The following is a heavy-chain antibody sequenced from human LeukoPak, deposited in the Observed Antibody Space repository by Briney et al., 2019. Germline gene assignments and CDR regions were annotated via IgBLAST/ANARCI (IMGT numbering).Heavy chain of an antibody. J-gene: IGHJ3*02. Sequence: PGGSLRLSCAASGFTFSSYSMNWVRQAPGKGLEWVSYITSSSSIIYYGDSVKGRFTVSRDNAKNSQYLQMNSLRAEDTAVYYCARDEGDYGFDTWGQGTMVTVSS. CDR1: GFTFSSYS. D-gene: IGHD3-3*01. CDR2: ITSSSSII. CDR3: ARDEGDYGFDT. V-gene: IGHV3-48*01.